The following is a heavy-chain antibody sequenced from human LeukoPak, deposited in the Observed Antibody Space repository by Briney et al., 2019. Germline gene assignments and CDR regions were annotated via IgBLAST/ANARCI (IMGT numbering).Heavy chain of an antibody. V-gene: IGHV1-2*02. J-gene: IGHJ4*02. Sequence: GASVKVSCEASGYTFTVYFMHWVRKAPGHGLEWMGWVNPNSGDTNYAQTFQGRVTVTRDTSISTAYMELSRLRSDDTAVYYCAREHPAGNHPRDPYPFDHWGQGTLVTVSS. CDR1: GYTFTVYF. CDR3: AREHPAGNHPRDPYPFDH. CDR2: VNPNSGDT.